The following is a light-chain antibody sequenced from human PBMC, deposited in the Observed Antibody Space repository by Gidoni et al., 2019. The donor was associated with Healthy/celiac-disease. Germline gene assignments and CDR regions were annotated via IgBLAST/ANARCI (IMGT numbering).Light chain of an antibody. Sequence: QSALTQPASVSGSPGPSITISCTGTSSDVGGSNYVSWYQQHPGKAPKLMIYDVSNRPSGVSNRFSGSKSGNTASLTISGLQAEDEADYYCSSYTSSSTQVFGTGTKVTVL. CDR1: SSDVGGSNY. CDR3: SSYTSSSTQV. CDR2: DVS. J-gene: IGLJ1*01. V-gene: IGLV2-14*03.